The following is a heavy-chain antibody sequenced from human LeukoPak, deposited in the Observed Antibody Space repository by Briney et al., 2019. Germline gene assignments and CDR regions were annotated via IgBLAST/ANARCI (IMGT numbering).Heavy chain of an antibody. Sequence: GGSLRLSCAVSGFIVSNDYMSWVRQARGKGLECVSAISGSGGSTYDADSVKGRFTISRDNCKNTLYLQMNSLRAEDTAVYYCANAGYCSSTSCYGGMDVWGQGTTVTVSS. D-gene: IGHD2-2*01. J-gene: IGHJ6*02. CDR1: GFIVSNDY. CDR2: ISGSGGST. CDR3: ANAGYCSSTSCYGGMDV. V-gene: IGHV3-23*01.